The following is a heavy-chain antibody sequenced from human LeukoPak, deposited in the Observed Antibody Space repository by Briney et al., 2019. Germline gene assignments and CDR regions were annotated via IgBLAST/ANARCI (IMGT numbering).Heavy chain of an antibody. V-gene: IGHV4-39*01. CDR2: INHSGST. Sequence: SETLSLTCTVFGGSISSSSYYRGWIRQPPGKGLEWIGEINHSGSTNYNPSLKSRVTISVDTSKNQFSLKLSSVTAADTAVYYCARHEYDSSGYHIDYWGQGTLVTVSS. CDR1: GGSISSSSYY. CDR3: ARHEYDSSGYHIDY. D-gene: IGHD3-22*01. J-gene: IGHJ4*02.